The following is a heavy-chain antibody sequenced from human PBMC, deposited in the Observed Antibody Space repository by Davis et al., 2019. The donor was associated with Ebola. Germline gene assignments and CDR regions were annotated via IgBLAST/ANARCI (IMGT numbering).Heavy chain of an antibody. CDR2: IYPGDSDT. D-gene: IGHD3-22*01. J-gene: IGHJ4*02. Sequence: GESLEISCKGSGYSFTSYWIGWVRQMPRKGLEWMGIIYPGDSDTRYSPSFQGQVTISADKSISTAYLQWSSLKASDTAMYYCARHARDSSGYYYYYFDYWGQGTLVTVSS. CDR1: GYSFTSYW. CDR3: ARHARDSSGYYYYYFDY. V-gene: IGHV5-51*01.